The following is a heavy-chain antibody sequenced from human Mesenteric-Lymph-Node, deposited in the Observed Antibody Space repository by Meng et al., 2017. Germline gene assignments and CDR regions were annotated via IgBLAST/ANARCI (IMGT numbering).Heavy chain of an antibody. CDR2: INPNSGKT. J-gene: IGHJ4*02. V-gene: IGHV1-8*03. Sequence: ASVKVSCKASGDTFTGYYMHWVRQAPGQGLEWMGWINPNSGKTGYAQKLQGRVTITRNTSISTAYMELRSLRSDDTAVNDCAKWDNDSSPCDYWGQGTLVTVSS. CDR3: AKWDNDSSPCDY. CDR1: GDTFTGYY. D-gene: IGHD3-22*01.